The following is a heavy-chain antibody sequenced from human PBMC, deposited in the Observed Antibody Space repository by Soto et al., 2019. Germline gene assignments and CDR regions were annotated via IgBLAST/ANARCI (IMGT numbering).Heavy chain of an antibody. CDR3: ARGASTERYFSASGGAWFDP. V-gene: IGHV4-39*01. D-gene: IGHD3-9*01. CDR1: GGSISSSSYY. Sequence: SETLSLTCTVSGGSISSSSYYWGWIRQPPGKGLEWIGSIYYSGSTYYNPSLKSRVTISADTSKKQFSLKLTSVTAADTAVYYCARGASTERYFSASGGAWFDPWGQGTLVTVSS. CDR2: IYYSGST. J-gene: IGHJ5*02.